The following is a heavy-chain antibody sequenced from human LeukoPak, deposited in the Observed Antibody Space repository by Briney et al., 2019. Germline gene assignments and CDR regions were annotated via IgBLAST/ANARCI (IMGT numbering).Heavy chain of an antibody. CDR3: AKDRNSPYGGNLYAFDY. V-gene: IGHV3-23*01. J-gene: IGHJ4*02. Sequence: PSGGSLRLSCAASGFTFSSYAMSWVRQAPGKGLEWVSTISGSGGSTYYADSVKGRFTISRDNSKNTLYLQMDSLKAEDTALYYCAKDRNSPYGGNLYAFDYWGQGTLVTVSS. CDR1: GFTFSSYA. CDR2: ISGSGGST. D-gene: IGHD4-23*01.